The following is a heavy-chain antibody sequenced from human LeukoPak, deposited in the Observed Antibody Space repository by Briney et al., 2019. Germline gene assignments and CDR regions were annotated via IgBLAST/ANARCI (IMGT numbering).Heavy chain of an antibody. CDR1: GFTFSSYS. CDR2: ISSSSSYI. Sequence: GGSLRLSCAASGFTFSSYSMNWVRQAPGKGLEWVSSISSSSSYIYYADSVKGRFTISRDNAKNSLYLQMNSLRSEDTAVYYCAELGITMIGGVWGKGTTVTISS. V-gene: IGHV3-21*01. D-gene: IGHD3-10*02. J-gene: IGHJ6*04. CDR3: AELGITMIGGV.